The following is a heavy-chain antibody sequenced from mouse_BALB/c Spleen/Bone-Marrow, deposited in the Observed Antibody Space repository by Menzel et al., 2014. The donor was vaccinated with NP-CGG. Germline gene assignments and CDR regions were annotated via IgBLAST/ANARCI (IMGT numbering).Heavy chain of an antibody. CDR1: GYTFTSYW. Sequence: VQGVESGAELARPGASVKLSCKASGYTFTSYWMQWIKQRPGQGLEWIGAIYPGDGDTTYTQKFKGKATLTADKSSSTAYMQLSSLASEDSAVYYCARSRGWYFDVWGAGTTVTVSS. J-gene: IGHJ1*01. V-gene: IGHV1-87*01. CDR3: ARSRGWYFDV. CDR2: IYPGDGDT.